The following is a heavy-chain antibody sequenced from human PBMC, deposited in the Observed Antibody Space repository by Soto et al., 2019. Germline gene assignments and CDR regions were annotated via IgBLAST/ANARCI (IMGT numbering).Heavy chain of an antibody. CDR2: ISASGFSP. Sequence: GGSLRLSCAASGFTFSTYAMGWVRQAPGKGLEWVSAISASGFSPFYADSVRGRFTISRDNSKNTLYLQMNSLRAEDTAVYYCAKFHDDYYDSNLDAFDIWGQGTMVTVSS. D-gene: IGHD3-22*01. V-gene: IGHV3-23*01. J-gene: IGHJ3*02. CDR1: GFTFSTYA. CDR3: AKFHDDYYDSNLDAFDI.